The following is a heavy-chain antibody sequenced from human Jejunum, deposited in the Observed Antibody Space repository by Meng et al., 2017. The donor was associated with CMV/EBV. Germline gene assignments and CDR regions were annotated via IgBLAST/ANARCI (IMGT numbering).Heavy chain of an antibody. Sequence: LSSAASEFTFGGSALHWVRQAADKGLEWVATISYDGSSKYYGDSVKGRVTISRDNSKNTLYLQMNSLRFEDTAVYYCAKTITGNSGVWGQGTLVTVSS. D-gene: IGHD5-12*01. CDR3: AKTITGNSGV. J-gene: IGHJ4*02. CDR2: ISYDGSSK. CDR1: EFTFGGSA. V-gene: IGHV3-30*04.